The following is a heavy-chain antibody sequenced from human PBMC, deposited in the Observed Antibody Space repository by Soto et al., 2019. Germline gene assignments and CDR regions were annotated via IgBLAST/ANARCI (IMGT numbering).Heavy chain of an antibody. V-gene: IGHV3-30*18. CDR2: ISYDGSNK. CDR1: GFTFSSYG. CDR3: AKGGTFGYQLFHFDY. Sequence: QVQLVESGGGVVQPGRSLRLSCAASGFTFSSYGMHWVRQAPGKGLEWVAVISYDGSNKYYADSVKGRFTISRDNSKNPLYLQMNSLRAEDTAVYYCAKGGTFGYQLFHFDYWGQGTLVTVSS. D-gene: IGHD2-2*01. J-gene: IGHJ4*02.